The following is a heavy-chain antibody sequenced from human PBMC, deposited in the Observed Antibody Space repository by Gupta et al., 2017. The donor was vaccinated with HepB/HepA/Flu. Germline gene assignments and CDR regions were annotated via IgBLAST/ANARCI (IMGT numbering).Heavy chain of an antibody. V-gene: IGHV3-48*03. CDR3: ARAGGLAYVWGSYRAFDY. CDR2: ISSSGSTI. Sequence: EVQLVESGGGLVQPGGSLRLSCAASGFTFSSYEMNWVRQAPGKGLEWVSYISSSGSTIYYADSVKGRFTISRDNAKNSLYLQMNSLRAEDTAVYYCARAGGLAYVWGSYRAFDYWGQGTLVTVSS. CDR1: GFTFSSYE. D-gene: IGHD3-16*02. J-gene: IGHJ4*02.